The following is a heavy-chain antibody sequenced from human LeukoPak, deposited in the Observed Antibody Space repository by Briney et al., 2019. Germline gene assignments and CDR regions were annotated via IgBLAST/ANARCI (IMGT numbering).Heavy chain of an antibody. J-gene: IGHJ4*02. Sequence: SETLSLTCAVYGGSFSGYYWSWIRQPPGKGLEWIGEINHSGSTNYNPSLKSRVTISVDTSKNQFSLKLSSVTAADTAVYYCARHLAYYDSSGYFGLVDYWGQGTLVTVSS. CDR1: GGSFSGYY. CDR3: ARHLAYYDSSGYFGLVDY. CDR2: INHSGST. D-gene: IGHD3-22*01. V-gene: IGHV4-34*01.